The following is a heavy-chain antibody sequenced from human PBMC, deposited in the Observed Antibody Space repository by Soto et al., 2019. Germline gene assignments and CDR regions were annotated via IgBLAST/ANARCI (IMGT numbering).Heavy chain of an antibody. CDR1: GGSISSGGYY. V-gene: IGHV4-31*03. D-gene: IGHD3-22*01. CDR3: ARGGYYDSSGYYGY. Sequence: QVQLQESGPGLVKPSQTLSLTCTVSGGSISSGGYYWSWIRRHPGKGLEWIGYIYYSGSTYYNPSLKSRVTIAVDTSKNQFSLKLSSVTAADTAVYYCARGGYYDSSGYYGYWGQGTLVTVSS. J-gene: IGHJ4*02. CDR2: IYYSGST.